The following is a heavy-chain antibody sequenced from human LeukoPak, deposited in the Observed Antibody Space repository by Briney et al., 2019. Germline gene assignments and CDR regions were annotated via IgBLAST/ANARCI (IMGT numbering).Heavy chain of an antibody. CDR1: GYTFTSYG. CDR2: ISAYNGNT. J-gene: IGHJ3*02. Sequence: ASVKVSCKASGYTFTSYGISWVRQAPGQGLEWMGWISAYNGNTNYAQKLQGRVTMTTETTTSTAYMELRSLRSDDTAVYYCARVGVADDAFDIWGQRTMVTVSS. CDR3: ARVGVADDAFDI. D-gene: IGHD2-15*01. V-gene: IGHV1-18*01.